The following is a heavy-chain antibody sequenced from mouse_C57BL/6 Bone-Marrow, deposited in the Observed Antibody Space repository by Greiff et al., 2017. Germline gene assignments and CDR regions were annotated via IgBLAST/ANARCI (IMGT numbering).Heavy chain of an antibody. D-gene: IGHD2-3*01. CDR3: AKRGIYDGNARDY. CDR1: GFSLTSYG. V-gene: IGHV2-5*01. J-gene: IGHJ4*01. CDR2: IWRGGST. Sequence: QVQLQQSGPGLVQPSQSLSITCTVSGFSLTSYGVHWVRQSPGKGLEWLGVIWRGGSTDYNAAFMSRLSITKDNSKSPVFFKMNSLQAEDTAIYYCAKRGIYDGNARDYWGQGTTVTVSS.